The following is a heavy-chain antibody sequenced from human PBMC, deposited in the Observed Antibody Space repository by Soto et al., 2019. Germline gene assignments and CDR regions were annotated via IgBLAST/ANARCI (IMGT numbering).Heavy chain of an antibody. D-gene: IGHD3-9*01. Sequence: GGSLRLSCAASGFTFSSYSMNWVRQAPGKGLEWVSSISSSSYIYYADSVKGRFTISRDNAKNSLYLQMNSLRAEDTAVYYCARGKGYFDWLSDFDYWGQGTLVTVSS. V-gene: IGHV3-21*01. CDR1: GFTFSSYS. CDR3: ARGKGYFDWLSDFDY. J-gene: IGHJ4*02. CDR2: ISSSSYI.